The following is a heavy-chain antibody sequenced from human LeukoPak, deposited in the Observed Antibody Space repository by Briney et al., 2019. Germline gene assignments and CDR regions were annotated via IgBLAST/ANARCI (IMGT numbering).Heavy chain of an antibody. J-gene: IGHJ4*02. CDR3: ARGSSGWYPPHY. V-gene: IGHV4-59*01. CDR2: IYYSGST. CDR1: GGSISSYY. Sequence: SETLSLTCTVSGGSISSYYWSWIRQPPGKGLEWIGYIYYSGSTNYNPSLKSRVTISVDTSKNQFSLKLSSVTAADTAVYYCARGSSGWYPPHYWGQGTLVTVSS. D-gene: IGHD6-19*01.